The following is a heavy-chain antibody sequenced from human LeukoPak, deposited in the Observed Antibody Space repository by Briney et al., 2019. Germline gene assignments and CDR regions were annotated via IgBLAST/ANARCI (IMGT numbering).Heavy chain of an antibody. CDR1: GGSISSYY. Sequence: SETLSLTCTVSGGSISSYYWSWIRQPPGKGLEWIGEINHSGSTNYNPSLKSRVTISVDTSKNQFSLKLSSVTAADTAVYYCARFVVVASYYFDYWGQGTLVTVSS. V-gene: IGHV4-34*01. D-gene: IGHD2-15*01. CDR3: ARFVVVASYYFDY. CDR2: INHSGST. J-gene: IGHJ4*02.